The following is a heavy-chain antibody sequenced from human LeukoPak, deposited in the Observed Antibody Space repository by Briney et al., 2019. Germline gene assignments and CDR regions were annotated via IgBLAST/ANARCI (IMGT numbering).Heavy chain of an antibody. CDR3: ARGGAVAGYGMDV. Sequence: PSQTLSLTCTVSGGSISSGSYYWSWIRQPAGKGLEWIGRIYTSGSTNYNPSLKSRVTISVDTSENQFSLKLSSVTAADTAVYYCARGGAVAGYGMDVWGQGTTVTVSS. V-gene: IGHV4-61*02. D-gene: IGHD6-19*01. CDR1: GGSISSGSYY. CDR2: IYTSGST. J-gene: IGHJ6*02.